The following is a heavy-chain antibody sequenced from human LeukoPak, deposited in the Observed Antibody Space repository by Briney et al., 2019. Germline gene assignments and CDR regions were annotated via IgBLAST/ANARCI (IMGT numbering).Heavy chain of an antibody. J-gene: IGHJ4*02. Sequence: PETLSLTCTVSGGSVSDNNFFWNWIRQPPGKGLEWIGYIYNSGSTNYNPALNSRVTISVDTSNNQFSLKLSSVIAADTAVYYCAGLEAHRPLDYWGQGTLVTVSS. CDR1: GGSVSDNNFF. V-gene: IGHV4-61*01. CDR3: AGLEAHRPLDY. CDR2: IYNSGST.